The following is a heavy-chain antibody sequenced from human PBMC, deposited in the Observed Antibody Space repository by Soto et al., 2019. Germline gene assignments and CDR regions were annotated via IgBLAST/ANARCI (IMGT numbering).Heavy chain of an antibody. CDR1: GGSIRSGGYS. CDR2: ISHSGRT. D-gene: IGHD4-17*01. Sequence: QLQLQESGSGLVKPSQTLSRTGPVSGGSIRSGGYSWRLIRQPPGKGLERIGYISHSGRTYYKPSFKSRVTISVDRFNNQLSRQRGAVTAADTAVYYCARAAVTRLDYWGQGTLVTVSS. J-gene: IGHJ4*02. CDR3: ARAAVTRLDY. V-gene: IGHV4-30-2*01.